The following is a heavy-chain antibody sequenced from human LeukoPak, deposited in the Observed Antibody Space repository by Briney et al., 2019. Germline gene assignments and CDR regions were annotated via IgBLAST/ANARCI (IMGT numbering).Heavy chain of an antibody. CDR1: GGTFSSYA. CDR3: ARDELAARTDAFDI. CDR2: IIPIFGTA. Sequence: SVKVSCKASGGTFSSYAISWVRQAPGQGLEWMGGIIPIFGTANYAQKFQGRVTITADESTSTAYMELSSLRSEDAAVYYCARDELAARTDAFDIWGQGTMVTVSS. D-gene: IGHD6-6*01. V-gene: IGHV1-69*13. J-gene: IGHJ3*02.